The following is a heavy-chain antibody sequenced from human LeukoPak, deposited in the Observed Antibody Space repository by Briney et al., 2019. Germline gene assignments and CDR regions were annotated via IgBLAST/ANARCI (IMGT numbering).Heavy chain of an antibody. V-gene: IGHV1-18*01. D-gene: IGHD2-15*01. CDR1: GYTFTSYG. CDR2: ISAYNGNT. Sequence: ASVKVSCKASGYTFTSYGISWVRQAPGQGLEWMGWISAYNGNTNYAQKLQGRVTMTTDISTSTAYMELRSLRPDDTAVYYCARDGMCSGNNCYSVYYYGMDVWGQGTTVTVSS. J-gene: IGHJ6*02. CDR3: ARDGMCSGNNCYSVYYYGMDV.